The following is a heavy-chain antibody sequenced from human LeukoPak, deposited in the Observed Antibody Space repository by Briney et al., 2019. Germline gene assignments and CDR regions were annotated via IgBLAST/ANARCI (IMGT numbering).Heavy chain of an antibody. CDR3: ARAGDRYFDL. D-gene: IGHD7-27*01. V-gene: IGHV1-46*01. CDR1: GYIFTNHF. CDR2: ISPRGDST. J-gene: IGHJ4*02. Sequence: ASVKVSCKASGYIFTNHFVHWVRQAPGQGFEWMGIISPRGDSTSFAQKFVGRVTMTRDTSTSTVYMELSSLRSEDTAVYYCARAGDRYFDLWGQGTLVTVSS.